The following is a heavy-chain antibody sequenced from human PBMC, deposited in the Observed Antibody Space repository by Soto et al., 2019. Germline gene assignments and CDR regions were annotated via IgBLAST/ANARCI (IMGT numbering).Heavy chain of an antibody. CDR2: ISYEGSKK. Sequence: ESGGGVVQPGRSLRLSCAASGFTFSSYAMHWVRQAPGKGLEWVAVISYEGSKKYYTDSVKGRFTISRDNSKNTLYLQMNSLRTEDTAVYYCARQSCSGGSCYYDYWGQGTLVTVSS. V-gene: IGHV3-30-3*01. J-gene: IGHJ4*02. CDR3: ARQSCSGGSCYYDY. D-gene: IGHD2-15*01. CDR1: GFTFSSYA.